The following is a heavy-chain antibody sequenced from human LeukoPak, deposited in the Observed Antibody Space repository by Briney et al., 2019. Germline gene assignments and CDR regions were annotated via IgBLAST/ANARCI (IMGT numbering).Heavy chain of an antibody. V-gene: IGHV3-74*01. CDR3: AKDYVGARLFGVLDI. Sequence: QPGGSLRLSCAASGFTFSSYWMHWVRQAPGKGLVWVSRINSDGSSTSYADSVKGRFTISRDNSKNTLYLQMNSLRAEDTAVYYCAKDYVGARLFGVLDIWGQGTMVTVSS. J-gene: IGHJ3*02. CDR2: INSDGSST. CDR1: GFTFSSYW. D-gene: IGHD1-26*01.